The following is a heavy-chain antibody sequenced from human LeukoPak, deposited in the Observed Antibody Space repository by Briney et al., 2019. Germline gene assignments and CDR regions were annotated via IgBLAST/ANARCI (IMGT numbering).Heavy chain of an antibody. V-gene: IGHV1-46*01. J-gene: IGHJ5*02. CDR2: VNPTSGRT. CDR1: GYTFTASY. CDR3: AKDFEDTALFKS. Sequence: ASVKVSCKASGYTFTASYLHWVRQAPGQGLEWMGMVNPTSGRTNYAQKFRGRVAMTRDTSTSTVYMELGGLTSDDTAVYYCAKDFEDTALFKSWGQGTLVTVSS. D-gene: IGHD5-18*01.